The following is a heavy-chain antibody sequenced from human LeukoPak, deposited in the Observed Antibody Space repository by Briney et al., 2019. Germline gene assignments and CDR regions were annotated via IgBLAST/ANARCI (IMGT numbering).Heavy chain of an antibody. V-gene: IGHV1-69*05. Sequence: GASVKVSCKASGGTFSSYTISWVRQAPGQGLEWMGRIIPIFDTTNYAQNFQGRVRISTDESTSTAYMEVSSLRSEDTAVYYCARDAPPGVRGVIRWFDPWGQGTLATVSS. CDR2: IIPIFDTT. CDR1: GGTFSSYT. D-gene: IGHD3-10*01. J-gene: IGHJ5*02. CDR3: ARDAPPGVRGVIRWFDP.